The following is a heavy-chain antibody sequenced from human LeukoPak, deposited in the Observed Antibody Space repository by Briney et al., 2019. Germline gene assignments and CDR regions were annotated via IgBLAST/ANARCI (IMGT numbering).Heavy chain of an antibody. J-gene: IGHJ4*02. CDR3: AKWAYYYDSSGYSY. V-gene: IGHV3-30*18. CDR2: ISYDGSNK. D-gene: IGHD3-22*01. Sequence: GRSLRLSCAASGFTFSSYGMHWVRQAPGKGLEWVAVISYDGSNKYYADSVKGRFTISRDNSKNTLYPQMNSLRAEDTAVYYCAKWAYYYDSSGYSYWGQGTLVTVSS. CDR1: GFTFSSYG.